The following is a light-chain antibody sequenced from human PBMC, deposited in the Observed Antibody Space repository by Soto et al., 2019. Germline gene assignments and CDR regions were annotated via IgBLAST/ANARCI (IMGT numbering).Light chain of an antibody. CDR3: QQSYSTLMYT. Sequence: DIQMTQSPSSLSASVGDRVTITCRASQSISSYLNWYQQKPGKAPKLLIYAASSLQRGVPSRFSGSGSGTDFTLTISSLQPEDFVTYYCQQSYSTLMYTFGQGTKLEIK. CDR1: QSISSY. CDR2: AAS. V-gene: IGKV1-39*01. J-gene: IGKJ2*01.